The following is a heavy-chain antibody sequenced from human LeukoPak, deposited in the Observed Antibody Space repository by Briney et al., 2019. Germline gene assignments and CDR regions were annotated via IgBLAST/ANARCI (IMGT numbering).Heavy chain of an antibody. Sequence: GGSLRLSCAASGFTFSSYSMNWVRQAPGKGLEWLSYISSSSSSTIYYADSVKGRFTISRDNAKNSLYLQMNSLRDEDTAVYYCARGWYYGPYYFDYWGQGTLVTVSS. J-gene: IGHJ4*02. D-gene: IGHD3-10*01. CDR2: ISSSSSSTI. CDR1: GFTFSSYS. V-gene: IGHV3-48*02. CDR3: ARGWYYGPYYFDY.